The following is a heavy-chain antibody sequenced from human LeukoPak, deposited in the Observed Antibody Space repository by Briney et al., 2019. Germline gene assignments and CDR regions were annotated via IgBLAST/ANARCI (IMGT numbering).Heavy chain of an antibody. D-gene: IGHD1-7*01. CDR1: GESFSGYY. CDR3: ARGTGTSGEYYFDY. CDR2: INHSGST. J-gene: IGHJ4*02. V-gene: IGHV4-34*01. Sequence: KSSETLSLTCAVYGESFSGYYWSWIRQPPGKGLEWIGEINHSGSTNYNPSLKSRVTISVDTSKNQFSLKLSSVTAADTAMYYCARGTGTSGEYYFDYWGQGTLVTVSS.